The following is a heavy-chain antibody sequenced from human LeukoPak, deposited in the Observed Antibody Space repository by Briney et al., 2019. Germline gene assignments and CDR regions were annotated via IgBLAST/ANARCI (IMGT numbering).Heavy chain of an antibody. D-gene: IGHD3-22*01. CDR3: ARGSITMIVPDY. V-gene: IGHV3-53*01. J-gene: IGHJ4*02. Sequence: GGSLRLSCAASGFTFSNYAMTWVRQAPGKGLEWVSVLYSGGSTYYADSVRGRFTISRDNSKNTLYLQMNSLRAEDTAVYYCARGSITMIVPDYWGQGTLVTVSS. CDR1: GFTFSNYA. CDR2: LYSGGST.